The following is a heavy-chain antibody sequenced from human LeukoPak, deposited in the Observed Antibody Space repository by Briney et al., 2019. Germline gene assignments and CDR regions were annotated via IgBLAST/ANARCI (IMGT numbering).Heavy chain of an antibody. CDR1: GGSISSYY. J-gene: IGHJ4*02. CDR3: ATYFYGEYGSYYFDY. V-gene: IGHV4-59*12. D-gene: IGHD4-17*01. CDR2: IYYRGST. Sequence: PSETLSLTCTVSGGSISSYYYSWIRQPPGKGLEWIGYIYYRGSTNYNPSLKSRVTISIDTSKNQFSLKLSSVTAADTAVYYCATYFYGEYGSYYFDYWGQGTLVTVSS.